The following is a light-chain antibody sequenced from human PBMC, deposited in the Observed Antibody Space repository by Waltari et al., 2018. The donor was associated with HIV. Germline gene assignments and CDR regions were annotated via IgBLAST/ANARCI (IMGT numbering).Light chain of an antibody. CDR2: WAS. CDR1: QSVLYSSNNKNY. CDR3: QQYYSTPLT. V-gene: IGKV4-1*01. J-gene: IGKJ1*01. Sequence: DIEMTQSPDSLVVSLGERATINCKSSQSVLYSSNNKNYLAWYQQKLGQPPKLLIYWASTRESGVPDRFSGSGSGTDFTLTISSLQAEDVAVYYCQQYYSTPLTFGQGTKVEIK.